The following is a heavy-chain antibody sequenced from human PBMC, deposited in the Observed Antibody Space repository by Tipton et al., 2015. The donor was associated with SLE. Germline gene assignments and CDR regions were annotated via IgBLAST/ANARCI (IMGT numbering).Heavy chain of an antibody. D-gene: IGHD3-16*01. CDR2: INHSGST. Sequence: TLSLTCAVYGGPFSGYYWSWIRQPPGKGLEWIGEINHSGSTNYNPSLKSRVTISVDTSKNQFSLKLSSVTAADTAVYYCARERGGLFDSWGQGTLVTVSS. J-gene: IGHJ5*01. CDR1: GGPFSGYY. CDR3: ARERGGLFDS. V-gene: IGHV4-34*01.